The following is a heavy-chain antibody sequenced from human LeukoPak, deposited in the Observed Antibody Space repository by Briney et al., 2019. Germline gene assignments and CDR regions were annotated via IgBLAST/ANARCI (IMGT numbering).Heavy chain of an antibody. CDR1: GFTLSDYA. CDR3: ARDGAYGMGYYYYMDV. Sequence: AGGSLRLSCAASGFTLSDYAMAWVRQAPGKGLEWVSSISGGGGATSYADSVKGRFTISRDNHVNTLYLQMDILRVEDTAVYYCARDGAYGMGYYYYMDVWGKGTTVTVSS. J-gene: IGHJ6*03. D-gene: IGHD4-17*01. V-gene: IGHV3-23*01. CDR2: ISGGGGAT.